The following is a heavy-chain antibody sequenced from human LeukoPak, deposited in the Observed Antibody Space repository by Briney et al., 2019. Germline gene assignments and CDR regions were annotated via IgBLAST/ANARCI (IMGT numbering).Heavy chain of an antibody. CDR1: GFTFSTYA. J-gene: IGHJ2*01. D-gene: IGHD1-7*01. CDR3: ASSPPTGTTWYFDL. Sequence: GGALRLSCAASGFTFSTYAMHWVRQAPGKGLEYVSAISSDGGSTYYANSVKGRFTISRDNSRNTLYLQMGSLRAEDMAVYYCASSPPTGTTWYFDLWGRGTLVTVSS. CDR2: ISSDGGST. V-gene: IGHV3-64*01.